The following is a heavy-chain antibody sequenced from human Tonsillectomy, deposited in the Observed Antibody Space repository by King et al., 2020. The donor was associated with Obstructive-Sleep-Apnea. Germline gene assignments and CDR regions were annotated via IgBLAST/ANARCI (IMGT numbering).Heavy chain of an antibody. CDR2: ISAYNGNT. V-gene: IGHV1-18*01. Sequence: VQLVESGAEVKKPGASVKVSCKASGYTFTSYGISWVRQAPGQGLEWMGWISAYNGNTNYAQKLQGRVTMTTDTSTSTAYMELRSLRSDDTAVYYCARDWKLLWFGDLFFPTGDFWGQGTLVTVSS. CDR1: GYTFTSYG. J-gene: IGHJ4*02. CDR3: ARDWKLLWFGDLFFPTGDF. D-gene: IGHD3-10*01.